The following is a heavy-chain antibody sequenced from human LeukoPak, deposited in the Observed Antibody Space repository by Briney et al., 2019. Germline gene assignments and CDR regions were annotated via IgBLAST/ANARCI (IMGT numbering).Heavy chain of an antibody. D-gene: IGHD4-17*01. CDR3: ARSRYGGYDFREIDY. V-gene: IGHV4-59*08. CDR2: IYYSGST. Sequence: SETLSLTCTVSGGSISSYYWSWIRQPLGKGLEWIGYIYYSGSTNYNPSLKSRVTIPVDTSKNQFSLKLSSVTAADTAVYYCARSRYGGYDFREIDYWGQGTLVTVSS. J-gene: IGHJ4*02. CDR1: GGSISSYY.